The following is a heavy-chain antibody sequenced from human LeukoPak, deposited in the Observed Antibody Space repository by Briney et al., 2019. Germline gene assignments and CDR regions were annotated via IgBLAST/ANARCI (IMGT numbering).Heavy chain of an antibody. J-gene: IGHJ1*01. CDR3: AKDSGYSYGPAEYFQH. Sequence: GGSLGLSCAASGFTFDDYAMHWVRQAPGKGLEWVSGISWNSGSIGYADSVKGRFTISRDNAKNSLYLQMNSLRAEDTALYYCAKDSGYSYGPAEYFQHWGQGTLVTVSS. V-gene: IGHV3-9*01. CDR1: GFTFDDYA. CDR2: ISWNSGSI. D-gene: IGHD5-18*01.